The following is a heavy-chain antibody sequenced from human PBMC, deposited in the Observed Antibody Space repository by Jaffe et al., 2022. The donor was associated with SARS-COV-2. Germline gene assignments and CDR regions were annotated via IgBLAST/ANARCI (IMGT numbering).Heavy chain of an antibody. CDR2: IWYDGSNK. D-gene: IGHD3-10*01. J-gene: IGHJ6*02. CDR1: GFTFSSYG. V-gene: IGHV3-33*01. Sequence: QVQLVESGGGVVQPGRSLRLSCAASGFTFSSYGMHWVRQAPGKGLEWVAVIWYDGSNKYYADSVKGRFTISRDNSKNTLYLQMNSLRAEDTAVYYCARIYGSGIGGMDVWGQGTTVTVSS. CDR3: ARIYGSGIGGMDV.